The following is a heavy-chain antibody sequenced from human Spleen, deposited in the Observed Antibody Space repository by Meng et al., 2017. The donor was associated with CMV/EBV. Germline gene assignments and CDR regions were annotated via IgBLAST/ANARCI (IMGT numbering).Heavy chain of an antibody. CDR1: GFTFSSYW. CDR2: IKQDGSEK. Sequence: ETLSLTCEASGFTFSSYWMSWVRQAPGKGLEWVANIKQDGSEKYYVDSVKGRFTISRDNANNSLYLQMNSLRAEDTAVYYCARDLYRASSVDYWGQGTLVTVSS. J-gene: IGHJ4*02. V-gene: IGHV3-7*01. D-gene: IGHD5-12*01. CDR3: ARDLYRASSVDY.